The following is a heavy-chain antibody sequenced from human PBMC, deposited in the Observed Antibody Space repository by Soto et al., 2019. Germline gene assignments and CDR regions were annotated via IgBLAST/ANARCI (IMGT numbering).Heavy chain of an antibody. CDR3: AKGPDIVVVVAAAKDAFDF. Sequence: HPGGSLRLSCAASGFTFSSYAMSWVRQAPGKGLEWVSAISGSGGSTYYADSVKGRFTISRDNSKNTLYLQMNSLRAEDTAVYYCAKGPDIVVVVAAAKDAFDFWGQGTMVTVSS. CDR1: GFTFSSYA. J-gene: IGHJ3*01. V-gene: IGHV3-23*01. D-gene: IGHD2-15*01. CDR2: ISGSGGST.